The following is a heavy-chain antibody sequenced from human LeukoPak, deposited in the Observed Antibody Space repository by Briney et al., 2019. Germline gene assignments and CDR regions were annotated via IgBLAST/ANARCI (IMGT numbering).Heavy chain of an antibody. D-gene: IGHD6-13*01. Sequence: ASVKVSCKASGYTFTSYGISWVRQAPGQGLEWMGWISAYNGNTNYAQKLQGRVTMTRDTSTSTVYMELSSLRSEDTAVYYCAREGGMYSSSWYGGGESWFDPWGQGTLVTVSS. CDR3: AREGGMYSSSWYGGGESWFDP. CDR2: ISAYNGNT. J-gene: IGHJ5*02. V-gene: IGHV1-18*01. CDR1: GYTFTSYG.